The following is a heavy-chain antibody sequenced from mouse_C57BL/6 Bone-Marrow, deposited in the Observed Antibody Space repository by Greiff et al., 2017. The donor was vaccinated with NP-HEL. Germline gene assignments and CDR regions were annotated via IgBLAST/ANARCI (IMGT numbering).Heavy chain of an antibody. Sequence: EVMLVESGGGLVQPKGSLKLSCAASGFSFNTYAMNWVRQAPGKGLEWVARIRSKSNNYATYYADSVKDRFTISRDDSESMLYLQMNNLKTEDTAMYYCVRQPLFTTVVATEYFDVWGTGTTVTVSS. D-gene: IGHD1-1*01. J-gene: IGHJ1*03. V-gene: IGHV10-1*01. CDR2: IRSKSNNYAT. CDR1: GFSFNTYA. CDR3: VRQPLFTTVVATEYFDV.